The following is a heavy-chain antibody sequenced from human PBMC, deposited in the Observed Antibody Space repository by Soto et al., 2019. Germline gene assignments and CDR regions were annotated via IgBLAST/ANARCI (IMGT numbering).Heavy chain of an antibody. CDR1: GFTFRNYG. CDR2: ISHDGSDK. D-gene: IGHD6-13*01. CDR3: AKEDQHLVHDY. J-gene: IGHJ4*02. V-gene: IGHV3-30*18. Sequence: GGSLRLSCAASGFTFRNYGMHWVRQAPGKGLEWVAVISHDGSDKYYADSMKGRFIISRDNSENTLFLNMNSLKPEDTAVYYCAKEDQHLVHDYWGQGTLVTVSS.